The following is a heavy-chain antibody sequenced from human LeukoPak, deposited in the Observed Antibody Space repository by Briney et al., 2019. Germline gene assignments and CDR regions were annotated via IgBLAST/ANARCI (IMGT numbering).Heavy chain of an antibody. J-gene: IGHJ6*01. CDR1: GFTFSSYA. CDR3: ARDYYGMDV. V-gene: IGHV3-30*04. Sequence: PGRSLRLSCAASGFTFSSYAMHWVRQAPGKGLEWVAVISYDGSNKYYADSVKGRFTISRDNSKNTLYLQMNSLRAEDTAVYYCARDYYGMDVWGKGPRSPSPQ. CDR2: ISYDGSNK.